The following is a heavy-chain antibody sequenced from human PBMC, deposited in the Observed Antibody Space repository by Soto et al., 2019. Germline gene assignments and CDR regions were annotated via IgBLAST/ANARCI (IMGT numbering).Heavy chain of an antibody. CDR1: GYTFTSYY. CDR3: ARALKLTRGSEFGGVIVPPQYNHYGMDV. Sequence: ASVKVSCKASGYTFTSYYLHWVRQAPGQGLEWMGIINPSAGSTSYAQKFQGRVTMTRDTSTSTVYMELSSLRFEDTAVYYCARALKLTRGSEFGGVIVPPQYNHYGMDVWGQGTTVTVSS. CDR2: INPSAGST. D-gene: IGHD3-16*02. J-gene: IGHJ6*02. V-gene: IGHV1-46*01.